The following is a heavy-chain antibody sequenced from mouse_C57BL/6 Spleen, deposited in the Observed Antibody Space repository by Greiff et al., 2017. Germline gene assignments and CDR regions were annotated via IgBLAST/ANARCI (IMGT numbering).Heavy chain of an antibody. CDR1: GYTFTSYW. CDR2: IDPSDSYT. Sequence: VQLQQSGAELVRPGTSVKLSCKASGYTFTSYWLHWVKQRPGQGLEWIGVIDPSDSYTNYNQKFKGKATLTVDTSSSTAYMQLSSLTSEDSAVYYCARRGGYAMDYWGQGTSVTVSS. CDR3: ARRGGYAMDY. V-gene: IGHV1-59*01. J-gene: IGHJ4*01.